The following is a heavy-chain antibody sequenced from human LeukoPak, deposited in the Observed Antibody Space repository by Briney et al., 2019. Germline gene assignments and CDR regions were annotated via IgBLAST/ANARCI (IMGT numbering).Heavy chain of an antibody. D-gene: IGHD6-6*01. CDR2: IYNSGST. Sequence: PSETLSLTCTVSGGSISGSSYYWGWIRQPPGKGLEWIGSIYNSGSTYYNPSLKSRATISVDTSKNQFSLKLSSVTAADTAVYYCARSWGTTARPTVTADMDVWGKGTTVTVSS. V-gene: IGHV4-39*07. CDR1: GGSISGSSYY. CDR3: ARSWGTTARPTVTADMDV. J-gene: IGHJ6*03.